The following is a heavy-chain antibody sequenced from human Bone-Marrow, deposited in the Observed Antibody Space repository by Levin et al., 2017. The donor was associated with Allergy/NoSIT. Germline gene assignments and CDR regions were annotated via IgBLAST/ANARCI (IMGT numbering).Heavy chain of an antibody. CDR1: GGSFSGHY. Sequence: SETLSLTCAVYGGSFSGHYWSWIRQSPGKGLEWIGEINHSGRTNYSPSLKSRVTVSVDTSKNQFSLSLTSVTAADTAVYYCARVSGSYLLASWGQGTLVAVST. J-gene: IGHJ4*02. CDR2: INHSGRT. D-gene: IGHD1-26*01. V-gene: IGHV4-34*01. CDR3: ARVSGSYLLAS.